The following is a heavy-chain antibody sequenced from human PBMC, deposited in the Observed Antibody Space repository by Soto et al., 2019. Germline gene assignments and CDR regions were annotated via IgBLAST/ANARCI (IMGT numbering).Heavy chain of an antibody. CDR3: ARRITLVRGVSTRYFDL. CDR2: IYPGDSDT. CDR1: GYSFASYW. D-gene: IGHD3-10*01. Sequence: EVQLVQSGAEVKKPGESLKISCKGSGYSFASYWIGWVRQMPGKGLEWMGIIYPGDSDTRYSPSFQGQVTISADKSISTAYLQWSSLKASDTAMYYCARRITLVRGVSTRYFDLWGRGTLVTVSS. J-gene: IGHJ2*01. V-gene: IGHV5-51*03.